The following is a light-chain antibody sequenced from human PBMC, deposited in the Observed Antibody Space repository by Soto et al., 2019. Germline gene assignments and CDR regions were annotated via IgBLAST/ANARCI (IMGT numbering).Light chain of an antibody. CDR3: QQYGSSPWT. CDR1: QTIRSNY. CDR2: GAS. V-gene: IGKV3-20*01. Sequence: ETVLTQSPGTLSLSPGERATLSCRASQTIRSNYLAWYRQTPGQAPILLIYGASNRASGIAERFSGSGSGTDFTLIISRLEPEDVALYYCQQYGSSPWTFGQGTKVEIK. J-gene: IGKJ1*01.